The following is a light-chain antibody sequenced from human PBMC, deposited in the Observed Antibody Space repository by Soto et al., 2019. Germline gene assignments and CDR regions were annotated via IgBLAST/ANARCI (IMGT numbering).Light chain of an antibody. V-gene: IGLV2-8*01. Sequence: QSALTQPPSASGSPGQSVTISCTGTSSDVGGYNFVSWYQQHPGKAPKLLIYEVSKRPSGVHDRFSGSKFGNTAALTVSGLQAADEADYYCSSYAGSDNWVFGGGTKVTVL. CDR3: SSYAGSDNWV. J-gene: IGLJ3*02. CDR2: EVS. CDR1: SSDVGGYNF.